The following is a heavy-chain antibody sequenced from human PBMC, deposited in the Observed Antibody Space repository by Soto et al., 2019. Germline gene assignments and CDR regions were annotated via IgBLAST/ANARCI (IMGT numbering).Heavy chain of an antibody. V-gene: IGHV1-2*04. CDR3: ARGPITIFWLGFDP. D-gene: IGHD3-9*01. CDR1: GYTFTVYY. CDR2: INPNSGGT. J-gene: IGHJ5*02. Sequence: ASVKVSCKASGYTFTVYYRHWVRQAPGQGLEWMGWINPNSGGTNYAQKFQGWVTMTRDTSISTAYMELSRLRSDDTAVYYCARGPITIFWLGFDPWGQGTLVTVSS.